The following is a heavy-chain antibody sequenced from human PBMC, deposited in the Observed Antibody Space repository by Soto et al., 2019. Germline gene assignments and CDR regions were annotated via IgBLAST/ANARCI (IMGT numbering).Heavy chain of an antibody. CDR3: ARVSYYDSSGYVFDY. V-gene: IGHV3-74*01. J-gene: IGHJ4*02. Sequence: GGSLRLSCAAPGFTFSSYWMHWVRQAPGKGLVWVSRINSDGSTTSYADSVKGRFTISRDNAKNTLYLQMNSLRAEATAVYYCARVSYYDSSGYVFDYWGQGTLVTVSS. CDR1: GFTFSSYW. CDR2: INSDGSTT. D-gene: IGHD3-22*01.